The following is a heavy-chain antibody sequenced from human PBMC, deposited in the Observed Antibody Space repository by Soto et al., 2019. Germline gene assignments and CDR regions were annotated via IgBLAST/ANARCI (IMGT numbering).Heavy chain of an antibody. J-gene: IGHJ6*02. CDR2: IYYSGST. CDR3: ARAGSSYLRYGLDV. V-gene: IGHV4-59*01. CDR1: GGSISSYY. Sequence: PSETLSLTCTVSGGSISSYYWSWIRQPPGRGLEWIGYIYYSGSTNDNPSLKSRVTISVDTSKNQFSLKLSSVTAADTAVYYCARAGSSYLRYGLDVWGQGTTVTVSS. D-gene: IGHD2-15*01.